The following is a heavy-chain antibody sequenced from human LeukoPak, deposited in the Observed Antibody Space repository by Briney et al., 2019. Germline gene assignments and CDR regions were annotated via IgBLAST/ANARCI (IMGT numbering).Heavy chain of an antibody. V-gene: IGHV3-23*01. CDR3: AKDLGMAH. J-gene: IGHJ4*02. Sequence: GGSLRLSCAASGFSFSTYSMNWVRQAPGKGLEWVSAISGSGGSTYYADSVKGRFTISRDNSKNTLYLQMNSLRAEDTAVYYCAKDLGMAHWGQGTLVTVSS. CDR2: ISGSGGST. D-gene: IGHD6-13*01. CDR1: GFSFSTYS.